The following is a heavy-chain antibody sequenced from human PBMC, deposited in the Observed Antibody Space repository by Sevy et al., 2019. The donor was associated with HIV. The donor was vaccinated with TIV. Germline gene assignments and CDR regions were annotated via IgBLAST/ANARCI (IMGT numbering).Heavy chain of an antibody. CDR1: GFSFSYYG. CDR3: ANAYSGSYSHSYLYALDV. CDR2: ISHDGINE. D-gene: IGHD1-26*01. V-gene: IGHV3-30*18. Sequence: GGSLRLSCIGSGFSFSYYGIQWVRQSPGKGLDWVALISHDGINEYYADSVKGRFTISRDNSKNTVYLEMNSLRNEDTAIYFCANAYSGSYSHSYLYALDVWGQGTTVTVSS. J-gene: IGHJ6*02.